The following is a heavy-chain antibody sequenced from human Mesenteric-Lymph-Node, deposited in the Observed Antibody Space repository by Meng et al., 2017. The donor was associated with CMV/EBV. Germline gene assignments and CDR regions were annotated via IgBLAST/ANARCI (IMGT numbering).Heavy chain of an antibody. CDR1: GFTFNTYA. D-gene: IGHD2-2*01. CDR2: ISGSGSRI. CDR3: ARALPAATLDY. J-gene: IGHJ4*02. Sequence: GESLKISCAASGFTFNTYAMNWVRQAPGKGLEWVSYISGSGSRIYYADSVKGRFTISRDNAKNSLYLQMNSLRAEDTAVYYCARALPAATLDYWGQGTLVTVSS. V-gene: IGHV3-48*03.